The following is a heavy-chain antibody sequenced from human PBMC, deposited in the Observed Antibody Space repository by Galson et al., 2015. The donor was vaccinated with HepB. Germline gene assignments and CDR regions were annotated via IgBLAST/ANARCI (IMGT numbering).Heavy chain of an antibody. V-gene: IGHV1-69*04. Sequence: SVKVSCKASGGTFSSYTISWVRQAPGQGLEWMGRIIPILGIANYAQKFQGRVTITADKSTSTAYMELSSLRSEDTAVYYCAREMAAAGSDYGMDVWGQGTTVTVSS. CDR3: AREMAAAGSDYGMDV. CDR1: GGTFSSYT. J-gene: IGHJ6*02. D-gene: IGHD6-13*01. CDR2: IIPILGIA.